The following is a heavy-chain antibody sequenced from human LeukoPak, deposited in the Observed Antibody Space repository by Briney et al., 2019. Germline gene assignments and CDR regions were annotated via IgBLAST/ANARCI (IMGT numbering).Heavy chain of an antibody. Sequence: SETLSLTCTVSGGSISSGNYYWSWIRQSPGKGLEWIAYIFYGAASNYNPSLQSRVALSVDTSKNQFSLKLNSVAAADTAMYYCARGRDGYNYDFDYWGQGTLVTVSS. D-gene: IGHD5-24*01. V-gene: IGHV4-61*01. CDR2: IFYGAAS. CDR1: GGSISSGNYY. CDR3: ARGRDGYNYDFDY. J-gene: IGHJ4*02.